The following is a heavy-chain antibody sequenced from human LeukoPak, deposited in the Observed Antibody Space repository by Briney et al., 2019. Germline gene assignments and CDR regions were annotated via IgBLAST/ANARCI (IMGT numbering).Heavy chain of an antibody. CDR2: IYYSGST. Sequence: PQTLSLTCTVSGGSISSGDYYWSWIRQPPGKGLEWIGYIYYSGSTYYNPSLKSRVSISVDTSKNQFSLKLISVTAADTAMYYCARGYSYGHSGTFDIWGQGTMVTVSS. D-gene: IGHD5-18*01. V-gene: IGHV4-30-4*01. CDR3: ARGYSYGHSGTFDI. J-gene: IGHJ3*02. CDR1: GGSISSGDYY.